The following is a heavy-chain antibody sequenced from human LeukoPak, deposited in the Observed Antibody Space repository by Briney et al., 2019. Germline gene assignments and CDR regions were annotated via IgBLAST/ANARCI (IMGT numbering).Heavy chain of an antibody. CDR3: ARAPAYYDILTGYYSVRPYHIDY. CDR2: INHSGST. J-gene: IGHJ4*02. D-gene: IGHD3-9*01. V-gene: IGHV4-34*01. Sequence: SETLSLTCAVSGGSFSGYYLSWIRQPPGKGLEWIGEINHSGSTNYNPSLKSRVTISVDTSKNQFSLKLSSVTAADTAVYYCARAPAYYDILTGYYSVRPYHIDYWGQGTLVTVSS. CDR1: GGSFSGYY.